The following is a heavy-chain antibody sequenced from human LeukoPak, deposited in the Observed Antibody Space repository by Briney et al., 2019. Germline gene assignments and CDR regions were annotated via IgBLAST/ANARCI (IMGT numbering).Heavy chain of an antibody. J-gene: IGHJ4*02. Sequence: GGSLRLSCAASGFTFSSYAMSWVRQAPGKGLEWVSAISGSGGSTYYADSVKGRFTISRDNSKNPLYLPMNSLRAEDTAVYYCAKAYDKEYYDILTGYSPNVGFDYWGQGTLVTVSS. CDR1: GFTFSSYA. D-gene: IGHD3-9*01. V-gene: IGHV3-23*01. CDR3: AKAYDKEYYDILTGYSPNVGFDY. CDR2: ISGSGGST.